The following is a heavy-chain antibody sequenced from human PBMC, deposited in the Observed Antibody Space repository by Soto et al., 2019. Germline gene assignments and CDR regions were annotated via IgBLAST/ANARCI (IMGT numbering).Heavy chain of an antibody. CDR1: GYSVSSGYS. Sequence: SETLSVTSPVSGYSVSSGYSWGWIRQARWKGLEWIGSIYHSGSTYYNPSLKSRVTISVDTSKSQFSLKLSSVTAADTAVYYCARETPFFDYWGQGTQVTVSS. V-gene: IGHV4-38-2*02. J-gene: IGHJ4*02. CDR3: ARETPFFDY. CDR2: IYHSGST.